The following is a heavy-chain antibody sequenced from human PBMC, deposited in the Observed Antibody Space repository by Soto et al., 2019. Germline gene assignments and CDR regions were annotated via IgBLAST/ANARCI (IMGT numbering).Heavy chain of an antibody. Sequence: GGSLRLSCAASGFTFSSYALSWVRRASGKGLEGLEWVSGISGNGVITYYANSVKGRFTISRDNSKNTLYLQMNSLRADDTAVYYCAKERRAYCSSTSCYVARSAFDIWGQGTMVTVSS. CDR2: ISGNGVIT. CDR1: GFTFSSYA. CDR3: AKERRAYCSSTSCYVARSAFDI. V-gene: IGHV3-23*01. D-gene: IGHD2-2*01. J-gene: IGHJ3*02.